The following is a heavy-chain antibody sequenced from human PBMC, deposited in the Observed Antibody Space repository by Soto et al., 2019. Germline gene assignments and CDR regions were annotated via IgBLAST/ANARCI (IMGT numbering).Heavy chain of an antibody. D-gene: IGHD5-18*01. CDR3: ARGKDTAKTLFYFDY. CDR2: IYYSGST. V-gene: IGHV4-31*11. CDR1: DGSIISGGYY. J-gene: IGHJ4*02. Sequence: PSYTVSLTGAVSDGSIISGGYYWSWIRQHPGKGLEWIGYIYYSGSTYYNPSLKSRVTISVDTSKNQFSLKLSSVTAADTAVYYCARGKDTAKTLFYFDYWGQGTLVTVSS.